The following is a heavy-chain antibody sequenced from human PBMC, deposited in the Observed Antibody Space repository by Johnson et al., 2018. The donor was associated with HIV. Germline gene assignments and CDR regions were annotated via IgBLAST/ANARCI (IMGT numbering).Heavy chain of an antibody. CDR3: ARGKLPAALRRGDAFDI. J-gene: IGHJ3*02. D-gene: IGHD2-2*01. V-gene: IGHV3-30-3*01. CDR2: ISYDGSNK. CDR1: GFTFSSYA. Sequence: QVQLVESGGGAVQPGRSLRLSCAASGFTFSSYAMHWVRQAPGKGLEWVTIISYDGSNKYYADSVKGRFTISRDNSKNTLYLQMNSLRAEDTALYYCARGKLPAALRRGDAFDIWGQGTMVTVSS.